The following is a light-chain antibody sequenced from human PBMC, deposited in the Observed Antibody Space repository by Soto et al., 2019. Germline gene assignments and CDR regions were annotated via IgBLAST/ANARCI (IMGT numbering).Light chain of an antibody. Sequence: DIQMTQSPSSLAASFGDRVTLTCRASQSIDTNWYWYQLEPGTAPKLLMYAAPTLPSGVPSRFSGSGSGTDLTLTNSSLQREDFATYFWQQSHCTPYTFGQGTKLEI. J-gene: IGKJ2*01. CDR1: QSIDTN. CDR2: AAP. CDR3: QQSHCTPYT. V-gene: IGKV1-39*01.